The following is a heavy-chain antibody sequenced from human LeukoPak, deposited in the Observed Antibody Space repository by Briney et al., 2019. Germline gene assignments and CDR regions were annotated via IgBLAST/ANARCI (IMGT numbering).Heavy chain of an antibody. Sequence: GGSLRLSCAASGFTFSSYSMNWVRQAPGKGLEWVSSISSSSSYIYYADSVKGRFTISRDNAKNSLYLQMNSLRAEDTAVYYCAGEGPSEAFDIWGQGTMVTVSS. V-gene: IGHV3-21*01. CDR2: ISSSSSYI. J-gene: IGHJ3*02. CDR1: GFTFSSYS. CDR3: AGEGPSEAFDI.